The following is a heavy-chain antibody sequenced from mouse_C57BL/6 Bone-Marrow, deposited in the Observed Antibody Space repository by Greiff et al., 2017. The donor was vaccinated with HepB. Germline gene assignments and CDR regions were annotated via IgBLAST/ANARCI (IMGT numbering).Heavy chain of an antibody. CDR1: GIDFSRYW. CDR2: INPDSSTI. D-gene: IGHD1-1*01. J-gene: IGHJ1*03. CDR3: ARQGVVPGYFDV. Sequence: EASGIDFSRYWMSWVRRAPGKGPEWIGEINPDSSTINYAPSLKDKFIISRDNAKNTLYLQMSKVRSEDTALYYCARQGVVPGYFDVWGTGTTVTVSS. V-gene: IGHV4-1*01.